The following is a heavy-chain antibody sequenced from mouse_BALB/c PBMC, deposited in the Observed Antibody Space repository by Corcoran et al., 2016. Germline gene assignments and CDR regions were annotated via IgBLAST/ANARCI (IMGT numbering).Heavy chain of an antibody. CDR3: ARDGNSPFDY. V-gene: IGHV9-4*02. J-gene: IGHJ2*01. D-gene: IGHD2-1*01. Sequence: GKAGRERKKPGETVRISCKASGYTFTTAGMQWVQKMPGKGLKWIGWINTHSGVPKYAEDFKGRFAFSLETSASTAYLQISNLKNEDTATYFCARDGNSPFDYWGQGTTLTVSS. CDR2: INTHSGVP. CDR1: GYTFTTAG.